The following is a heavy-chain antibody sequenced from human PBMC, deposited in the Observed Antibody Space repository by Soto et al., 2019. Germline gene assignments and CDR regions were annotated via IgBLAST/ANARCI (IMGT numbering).Heavy chain of an antibody. J-gene: IGHJ5*02. D-gene: IGHD3-3*01. Sequence: LSLTCAVSGGSISSGGYSWSWIRQPPGKGLEWIGYIYHSGSTYYNPSLKSRVTISVDRSKNQFSLKLSSVTAADTAVYYCARGGSQYYDFWSGTTNWFDPWGQGTLVTVSS. CDR2: IYHSGST. CDR1: GGSISSGGYS. CDR3: ARGGSQYYDFWSGTTNWFDP. V-gene: IGHV4-30-2*01.